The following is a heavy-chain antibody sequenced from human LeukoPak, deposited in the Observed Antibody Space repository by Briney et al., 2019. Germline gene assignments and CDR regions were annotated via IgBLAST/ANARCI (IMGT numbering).Heavy chain of an antibody. D-gene: IGHD6-13*01. CDR2: IYPGDSDT. CDR3: ARHHLPGIAGAGFDY. J-gene: IGHJ4*02. Sequence: GESLKISCKGSGYSFTSYWIGWVRQMPGKGLEWMGIIYPGDSDTRYSPSFQGQVTISADKSISTAYLQWSSLKASDTAMYYCARHHLPGIAGAGFDYWGQGTLVTVSS. V-gene: IGHV5-51*01. CDR1: GYSFTSYW.